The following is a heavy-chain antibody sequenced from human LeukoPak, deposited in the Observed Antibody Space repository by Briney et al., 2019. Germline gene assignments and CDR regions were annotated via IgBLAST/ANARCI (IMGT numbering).Heavy chain of an antibody. CDR3: ARTTGSTGYFDY. J-gene: IGHJ4*02. CDR2: INPNSGGT. CDR1: GYTFTGYY. D-gene: IGHD1-1*01. Sequence: GASVKVSCKASGYTFTGYYMHWVRQAPGQGLEWMGWINPNSGGTNYAQKFQGRVTMTTDTSTSTAYMELSSLRSEDTAVYYCARTTGSTGYFDYWGQGSQVTVSS. V-gene: IGHV1-2*02.